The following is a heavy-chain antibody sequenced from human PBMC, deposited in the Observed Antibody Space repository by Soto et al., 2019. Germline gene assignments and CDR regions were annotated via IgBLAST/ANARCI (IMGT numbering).Heavy chain of an antibody. CDR1: GYTFTNYA. Sequence: ASVKVSCKASGYTFTNYAMHWVRQAPGQRLEWMGWINVGTAKTKYSQKLQGRVTITRDTSASTVYMEVSSLRFEDTAVHYCARAGYNGNWYFDLWGRGTLVTVS. CDR3: ARAGYNGNWYFDL. V-gene: IGHV1-3*01. D-gene: IGHD5-12*01. J-gene: IGHJ2*01. CDR2: INVGTAKT.